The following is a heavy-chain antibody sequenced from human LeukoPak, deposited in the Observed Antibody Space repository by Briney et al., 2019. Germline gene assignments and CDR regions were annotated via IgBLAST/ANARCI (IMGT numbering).Heavy chain of an antibody. Sequence: SETLSLTCTVSSGSISSGDYYWSWIRQPPGKGLEWIGYIYFSGSTYYNPSLKSRVTISVDTSKNQFSLKLSSVTAADTAVYYCARGPYDFWSGYYRRYYGMDVWGQGTTVTVSS. D-gene: IGHD3-3*01. CDR2: IYFSGST. V-gene: IGHV4-30-4*01. CDR1: SGSISSGDYY. J-gene: IGHJ6*02. CDR3: ARGPYDFWSGYYRRYYGMDV.